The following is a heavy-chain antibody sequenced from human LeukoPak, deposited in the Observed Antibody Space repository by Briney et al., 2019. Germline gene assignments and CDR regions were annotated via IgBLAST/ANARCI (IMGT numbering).Heavy chain of an antibody. V-gene: IGHV3-21*01. Sequence: PGESLRLSCVASGFTFSSYSMNCVRQAPGKGLEWVSAISSRSNYIYYADSVKGRFTISRDNAKNSLYVQMNSLRAEDTAVYYCARIVEAAPYGMDVWGQGTTVTVSS. D-gene: IGHD3-22*01. CDR1: GFTFSSYS. J-gene: IGHJ6*02. CDR3: ARIVEAAPYGMDV. CDR2: ISSRSNYI.